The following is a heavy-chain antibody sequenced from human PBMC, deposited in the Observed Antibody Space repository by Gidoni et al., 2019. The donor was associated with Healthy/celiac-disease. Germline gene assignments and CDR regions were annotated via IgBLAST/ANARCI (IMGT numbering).Heavy chain of an antibody. CDR1: GGSISSSSYY. CDR3: ARDTRIAVAGTGGGMDV. CDR2: IYYSEST. J-gene: IGHJ6*02. D-gene: IGHD6-19*01. Sequence: QLQLQESGPGLVKPSETLSLTCTVSGGSISSSSYYWGWIRQPPGKGLEWIGSIYYSESTYYNPSLKSRVTISVDTSKNQFSLKLSSVTAADTAVYYCARDTRIAVAGTGGGMDVWGQGTTVTVSS. V-gene: IGHV4-39*07.